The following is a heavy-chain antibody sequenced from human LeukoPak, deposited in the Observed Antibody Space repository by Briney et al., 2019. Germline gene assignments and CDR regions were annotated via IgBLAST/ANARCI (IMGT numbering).Heavy chain of an antibody. Sequence: PSETLSLTCTVSGGSISSGDYYWSWIRQPPGKGLEWIGYIYYSGSTYYNPSLKSRVTISVDTSKNQFSLKLSSVTAADTAVYYCAIDSSGYYDAFDIWGQGTMVTVSS. D-gene: IGHD3-22*01. CDR2: IYYSGST. J-gene: IGHJ3*02. V-gene: IGHV4-30-4*02. CDR3: AIDSSGYYDAFDI. CDR1: GGSISSGDYY.